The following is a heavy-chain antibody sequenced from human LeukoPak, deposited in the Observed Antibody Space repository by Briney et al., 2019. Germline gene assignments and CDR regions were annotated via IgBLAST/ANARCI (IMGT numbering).Heavy chain of an antibody. D-gene: IGHD3-10*01. V-gene: IGHV3-30*03. CDR3: ARDQVYSGSATGPPGY. J-gene: IGHJ4*02. CDR2: ISYDGRSE. Sequence: PGGSLRLPCAASGFTFNQYYMHWVRQAPGKGLEWVAVISYDGRSEYYADSVKGRFTISRDNSKITLYMKISRLRAEDMAIYYCARDQVYSGSATGPPGYWGQGTLVTVSS. CDR1: GFTFNQYY.